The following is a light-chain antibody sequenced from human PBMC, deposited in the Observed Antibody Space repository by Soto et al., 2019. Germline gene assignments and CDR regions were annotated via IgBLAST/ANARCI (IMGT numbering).Light chain of an antibody. CDR1: QSVSTN. J-gene: IGKJ2*01. CDR2: GAS. V-gene: IGKV3-15*01. CDR3: QQSNNWPYT. Sequence: EIVLTQSPGTLSVSPGERANLSCRASQSVSTNLAWFQQKPGQAPRLLIYGASTRANGIPARFSGSGSGTAFTLTITSLQSEDLAVYYGQQSNNWPYTFGQGTKLEV.